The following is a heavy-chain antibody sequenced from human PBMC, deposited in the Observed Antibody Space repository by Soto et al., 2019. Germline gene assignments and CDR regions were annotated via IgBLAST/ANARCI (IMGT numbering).Heavy chain of an antibody. CDR3: AKEGLYYDFWSGHTRIFDY. Sequence: PVGSLRLSCAASGFTFSSYAMSWVRQAPGKGLEWVSAISGSGGSTYYADSVKGRFTISRDNSKNTLYLQMNSLRAEDTAVYYCAKEGLYYDFWSGHTRIFDYWGQGTLVTVSS. D-gene: IGHD3-3*01. V-gene: IGHV3-23*01. J-gene: IGHJ4*02. CDR2: ISGSGGST. CDR1: GFTFSSYA.